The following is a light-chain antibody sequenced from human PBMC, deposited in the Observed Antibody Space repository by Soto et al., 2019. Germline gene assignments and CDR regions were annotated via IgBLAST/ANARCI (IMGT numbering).Light chain of an antibody. J-gene: IGKJ1*01. V-gene: IGKV3-20*01. CDR3: QQYGSSSRT. CDR1: QSVSSN. CDR2: GAS. Sequence: EIVMTQSPATLSVPPGERATLSCRASQSVSSNLAWYQQKPGHAPRLLIYGASSRATGIPDRFSGSGSRTDFTLTISRLEPEDFAVYYCQQYGSSSRTFGQGTKVDIK.